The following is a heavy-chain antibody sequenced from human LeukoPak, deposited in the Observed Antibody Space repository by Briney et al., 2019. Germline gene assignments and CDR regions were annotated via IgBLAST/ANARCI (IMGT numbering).Heavy chain of an antibody. CDR1: GGSFSGYY. Sequence: SETLSLTCAVYGGSFSGYYWSWIRQPPGKRLEWIGEINHSGSTNYNPSLKSRVTISVDTSKNQFSLKLSSVTAADTAVYYCARDRRWLPLRRMYSGIDYWGQGTLVTVSS. CDR2: INHSGST. V-gene: IGHV4-34*01. CDR3: ARDRRWLPLRRMYSGIDY. J-gene: IGHJ4*02. D-gene: IGHD5-24*01.